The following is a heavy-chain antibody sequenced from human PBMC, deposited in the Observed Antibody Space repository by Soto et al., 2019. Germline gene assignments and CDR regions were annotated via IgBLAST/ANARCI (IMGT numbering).Heavy chain of an antibody. Sequence: QVQLQESGPGLVKPSQTLSLTCTVSGDSIRSDVYYWSWFRQHPGKGLEWIGYVDYTGSTYYNPYRYSRFSIAVDTSKNQFALLLSSVTAADTAVYYCERAFRIAVAGVGWFDPWGQGTLVTVSS. CDR1: GDSIRSDVYY. J-gene: IGHJ5*02. CDR3: ERAFRIAVAGVGWFDP. D-gene: IGHD6-19*01. V-gene: IGHV4-31*03. CDR2: VDYTGST.